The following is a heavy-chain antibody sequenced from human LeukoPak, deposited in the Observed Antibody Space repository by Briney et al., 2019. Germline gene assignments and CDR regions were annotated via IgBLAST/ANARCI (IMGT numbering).Heavy chain of an antibody. CDR3: ARLYSGSYPDY. J-gene: IGHJ4*02. CDR2: IYYSGST. D-gene: IGHD1-26*01. V-gene: IGHV4-39*01. CDR1: GGSISSSSYY. Sequence: SETLSLTCTVSGGSISSSSYYWGWIRQPPGKGLEWIGGIYYSGSTYYNPSLKSRVTISVDTSKNQFSLKLSSVTAADTAVYYCARLYSGSYPDYWGQGTLVTVSS.